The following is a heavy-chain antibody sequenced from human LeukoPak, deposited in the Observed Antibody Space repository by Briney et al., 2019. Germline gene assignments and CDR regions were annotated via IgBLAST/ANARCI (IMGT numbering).Heavy chain of an antibody. CDR2: VSAANNP. Sequence: ASVKASCTTSGYIFTPHHIHWMRQAPGQGPELLGWVSAANNPEYSQKFQGRVVITRDASATTSYLELNSLRSEDTAVYYCAMSVEMPPIPSFDYWGQGTLVTVSS. D-gene: IGHD5-24*01. V-gene: IGHV1-3*01. J-gene: IGHJ4*02. CDR3: AMSVEMPPIPSFDY. CDR1: GYIFTPHH.